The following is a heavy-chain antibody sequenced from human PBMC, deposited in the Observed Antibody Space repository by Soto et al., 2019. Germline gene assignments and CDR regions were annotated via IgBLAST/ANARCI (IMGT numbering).Heavy chain of an antibody. Sequence: SETVSLTCTVSGGSISSSSYYWGWIRQPPGKGLEWIGSIYYSGSTYYNPSLKSRVTISVDTSKNQFSLKLSSVTAADTAVYYCARHYHCSGGSCNRYYYYYMDVWGKGTTVTVSS. CDR2: IYYSGST. D-gene: IGHD2-15*01. J-gene: IGHJ6*03. CDR3: ARHYHCSGGSCNRYYYYYMDV. CDR1: GGSISSSSYY. V-gene: IGHV4-39*01.